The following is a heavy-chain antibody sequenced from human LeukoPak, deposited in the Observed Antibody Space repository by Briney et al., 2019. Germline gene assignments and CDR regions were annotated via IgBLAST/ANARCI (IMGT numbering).Heavy chain of an antibody. CDR2: ISWKSGSK. V-gene: IGHV3-9*01. CDR3: ARDHRNYYGSGSYYADWYFDL. CDR1: GFNFDDDYA. Sequence: GGSLRLSCAASGFNFDDDYAMHWVRQAPGKGLEWVSGISWKSGSKGYADSVKGRFTISRDNAKNSLYLQMNSLGAEDTALYYCARDHRNYYGSGSYYADWYFDLWGRGTLVTVSS. J-gene: IGHJ2*01. D-gene: IGHD3-10*01.